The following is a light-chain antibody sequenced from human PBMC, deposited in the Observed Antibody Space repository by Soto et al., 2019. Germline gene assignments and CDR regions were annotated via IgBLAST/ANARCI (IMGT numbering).Light chain of an antibody. J-gene: IGKJ5*01. CDR3: QQRSVWPIT. Sequence: AIRMTQSPSSFSASTGDRVTITCRASQGISSYLAWYQQKPGKAPKLLIYAASTLQSGVPSRFSGSGSGTDFTLTISCLQSEDFAVYYCQQRSVWPITFGQGTRLEIK. CDR2: AAS. CDR1: QGISSY. V-gene: IGKV1-8*01.